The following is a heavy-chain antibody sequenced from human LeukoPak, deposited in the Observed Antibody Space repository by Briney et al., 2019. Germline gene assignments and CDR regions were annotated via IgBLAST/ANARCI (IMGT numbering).Heavy chain of an antibody. CDR3: AKGVSSDY. Sequence: GGSLRLSCAASGFTFDDYAMHWVRQAPGKGLEWVSGISWNSGSIGYADSVKGRFTISRDNAKNSLNLQMNSLRAEDTALYYCAKGVSSDYWGQGTLVTVSS. V-gene: IGHV3-9*01. CDR2: ISWNSGSI. D-gene: IGHD3-10*01. J-gene: IGHJ4*02. CDR1: GFTFDDYA.